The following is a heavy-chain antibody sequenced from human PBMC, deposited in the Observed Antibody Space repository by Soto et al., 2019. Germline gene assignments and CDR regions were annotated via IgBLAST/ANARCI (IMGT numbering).Heavy chain of an antibody. CDR2: IYYSGST. CDR3: ARGSFSSTSSWFDP. D-gene: IGHD6-6*01. J-gene: IGHJ5*02. Sequence: WTWIRQPPGKGLEWIGYIYYSGSTYYNPSLQSRLTISVDTSKNQFSLKLNSVTAADTAVYYCARGSFSSTSSWFDPWGQGTLVTVSS. V-gene: IGHV4-31*02.